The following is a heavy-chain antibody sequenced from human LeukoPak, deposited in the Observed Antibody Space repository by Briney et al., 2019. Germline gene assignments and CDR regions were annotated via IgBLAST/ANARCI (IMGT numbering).Heavy chain of an antibody. CDR1: GGSISIYY. V-gene: IGHV4-4*07. CDR2: IYTSGST. J-gene: IGHJ4*02. Sequence: SETLSLTCTVSGGSISIYYWSWIRQPAGKGLEWIGRIYTSGSTNYNPSLKSRVTISVDTSKNQFSLKLSSVTAADTAVYYCARRTVTTNYFDYWGQGTLVTVSS. D-gene: IGHD4-17*01. CDR3: ARRTVTTNYFDY.